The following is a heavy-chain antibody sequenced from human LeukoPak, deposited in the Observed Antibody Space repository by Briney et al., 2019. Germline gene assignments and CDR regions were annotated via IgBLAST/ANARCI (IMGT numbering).Heavy chain of an antibody. J-gene: IGHJ2*01. CDR1: GFTFSSYW. CDR3: ARGLGDIVLMVYAYRQWYFDL. Sequence: GGSLRLSCAASGFTFSSYWMSWVRQGPGKGLEWVANIKQDGSEKYYVDSVKGRFTISRDNAKNSLYLQMNSLRAEDTAVYYCARGLGDIVLMVYAYRQWYFDLWGRGTLVTVSS. CDR2: IKQDGSEK. D-gene: IGHD2-8*01. V-gene: IGHV3-7*01.